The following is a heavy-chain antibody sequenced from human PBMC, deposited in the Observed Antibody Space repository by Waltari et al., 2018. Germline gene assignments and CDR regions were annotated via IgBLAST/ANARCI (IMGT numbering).Heavy chain of an antibody. CDR2: IRSKAYGGTT. Sequence: EVQLVESGGGLVQPGRSLRLSCTASGFTFGDYAMSWVRQAPGKGLEWVGFIRSKAYGGTTEYAASVKGRFTISRDDSKSIAYLQMNSLKTEDTAVYYCTNFLVRPYWGQGTLVTVSS. D-gene: IGHD6-13*01. CDR1: GFTFGDYA. V-gene: IGHV3-49*04. CDR3: TNFLVRPY. J-gene: IGHJ4*02.